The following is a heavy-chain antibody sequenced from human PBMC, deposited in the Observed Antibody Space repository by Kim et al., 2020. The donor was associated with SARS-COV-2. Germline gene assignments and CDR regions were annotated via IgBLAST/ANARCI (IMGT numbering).Heavy chain of an antibody. CDR2: IHYSGDT. V-gene: IGHV4-39*01. Sequence: SETLSLTCVVSGVSIASDAYHWGWIRQSPGKGMEWIGSIHYSGDTSYNPSLKSRVGISLDTSKKQFSLKLNSVTAADTAVYYFAGLAVVGWPTNDFWGQGTLITVSS. CDR3: AGLAVVGWPTNDF. CDR1: GVSIASDAYH. D-gene: IGHD5-12*01. J-gene: IGHJ4*01.